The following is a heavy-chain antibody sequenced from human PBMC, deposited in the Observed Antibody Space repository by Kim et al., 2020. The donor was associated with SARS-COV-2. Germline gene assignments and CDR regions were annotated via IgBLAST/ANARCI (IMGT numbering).Heavy chain of an antibody. J-gene: IGHJ4*02. V-gene: IGHV1-2*02. D-gene: IGHD6-25*01. CDR2: INPLSGRT. CDR3: ARGYNAYARFDY. CDR1: GYTFSDYY. Sequence: ASVKVSCKASGYTFSDYYLHWVRQAPGQGLEWVGWINPLSGRTNYAQRFQGRVSMTKDTSSSTVYMELRWLTSDDTAVFYCARGYNAYARFDYWGQGTLVTVSS.